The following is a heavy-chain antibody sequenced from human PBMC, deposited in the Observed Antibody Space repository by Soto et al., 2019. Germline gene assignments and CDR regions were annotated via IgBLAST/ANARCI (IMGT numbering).Heavy chain of an antibody. Sequence: GGSLRLSCAASGFTFSSYAMSWVRQAPGKGLEWVSAISGSGGSTYYADSVKGRFTISRDNSKNTLYLLMHSLRAEDTAVYYCAKAIRGFPITFGGVSFDYWGQGTLVTVSS. CDR3: AKAIRGFPITFGGVSFDY. D-gene: IGHD3-16*01. CDR1: GFTFSSYA. V-gene: IGHV3-23*01. CDR2: ISGSGGST. J-gene: IGHJ4*02.